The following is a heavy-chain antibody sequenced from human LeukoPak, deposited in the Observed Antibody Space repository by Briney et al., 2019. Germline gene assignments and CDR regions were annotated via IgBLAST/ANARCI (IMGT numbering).Heavy chain of an antibody. V-gene: IGHV3-21*01. CDR2: ISSSSSYI. Sequence: GGSLRLSCAASGFTFSSYSMNWVRQAPGKGLEWVSSISSSSSYIYYADSVKGRFTISRDNAKNSLYLQMNSLRAEDTAVYYCARSYSSSWYYDYWGQGTLVAVSS. CDR3: ARSYSSSWYYDY. J-gene: IGHJ4*02. D-gene: IGHD6-13*01. CDR1: GFTFSSYS.